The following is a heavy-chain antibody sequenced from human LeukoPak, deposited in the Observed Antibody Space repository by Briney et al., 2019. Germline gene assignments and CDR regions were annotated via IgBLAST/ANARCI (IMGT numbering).Heavy chain of an antibody. Sequence: GGSLRLSCVASGFTFSSNGMHWVRQAPGKGLEWVTFIQYDGSKKYYADSVKGRFTISRDNSKNTLYLEMNSLRAEDAAVYYCAKDIGSYYDYWGQGILVTVSS. CDR3: AKDIGSYYDY. D-gene: IGHD3-10*01. V-gene: IGHV3-30*02. CDR2: IQYDGSKK. CDR1: GFTFSSNG. J-gene: IGHJ4*02.